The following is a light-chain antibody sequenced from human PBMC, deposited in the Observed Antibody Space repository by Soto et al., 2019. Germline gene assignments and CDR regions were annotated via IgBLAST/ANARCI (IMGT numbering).Light chain of an antibody. CDR2: GAS. CDR1: QSISNY. Sequence: DIQMTQSPSSLSASVGDRVTITCRASQSISNYLNWYQQKLGKAPKLLIYGASSLQSGVPSRFSGSGSGTDFTLIISRLQPEDSATYYCQESNRVPFTFGGGTKLEIK. CDR3: QESNRVPFT. V-gene: IGKV1-39*01. J-gene: IGKJ4*01.